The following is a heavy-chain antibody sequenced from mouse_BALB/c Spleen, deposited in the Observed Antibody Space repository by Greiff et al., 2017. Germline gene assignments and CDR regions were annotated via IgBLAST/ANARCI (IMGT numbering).Heavy chain of an antibody. V-gene: IGHV14-4*02. J-gene: IGHJ3*01. D-gene: IGHD1-1*01. CDR2: IDPENGDT. CDR1: GFNIKDYY. Sequence: EVQLQQSGAELVRSGASVKLSCTASGFNIKDYYMHWVKQRPEQGLEWIGWIDPENGDTEYAPKFQGKATMTADTSSNTAYLQLSSLTSEDTAVYYCARRTVVINTWFAYWGQGTLVTVSA. CDR3: ARRTVVINTWFAY.